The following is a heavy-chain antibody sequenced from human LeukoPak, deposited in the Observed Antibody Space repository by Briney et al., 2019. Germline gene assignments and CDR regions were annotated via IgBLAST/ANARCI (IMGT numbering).Heavy chain of an antibody. Sequence: QAGGSLRLSCAASGFTFSSYATPWVRQAPGKGLEWVAVISYDGSNKYYADSVKGRFTISRDNSKNTLYLQMNSLRAEDTAVYYCARDRPPAGPFDYWGQGTLVTVSS. V-gene: IGHV3-30-3*01. D-gene: IGHD6-13*01. CDR2: ISYDGSNK. CDR1: GFTFSSYA. J-gene: IGHJ4*02. CDR3: ARDRPPAGPFDY.